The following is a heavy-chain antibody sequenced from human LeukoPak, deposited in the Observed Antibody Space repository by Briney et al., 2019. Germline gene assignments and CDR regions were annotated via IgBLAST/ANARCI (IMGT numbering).Heavy chain of an antibody. V-gene: IGHV3-30*02. J-gene: IGHJ5*02. D-gene: IGHD3-22*01. Sequence: PGGSLRLSCAASGFTFSSYGMHWVRQAPRKGLEWVAFIRYDGSNKYYADSVKGRFTISRDNSKNTLYLQMNSLRAEDTAVYYCAKGLGDSSGYLNWFDPWGQGTLVTVSS. CDR3: AKGLGDSSGYLNWFDP. CDR2: IRYDGSNK. CDR1: GFTFSSYG.